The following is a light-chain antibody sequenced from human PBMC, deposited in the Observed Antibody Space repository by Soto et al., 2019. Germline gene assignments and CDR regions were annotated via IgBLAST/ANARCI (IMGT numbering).Light chain of an antibody. CDR2: ATS. J-gene: IGKJ1*01. CDR3: QKYNSAPWT. V-gene: IGKV1-27*01. CDR1: QGISNY. Sequence: IRMTQSPSSLSASTGDRVTITCRASQGISNYLAWYQQKPGKVPKLLIYATSTLQSGVPSRFSGSGSGTDFTLTVSSLQPEDVATYYCQKYNSAPWTFGQGTKVDIK.